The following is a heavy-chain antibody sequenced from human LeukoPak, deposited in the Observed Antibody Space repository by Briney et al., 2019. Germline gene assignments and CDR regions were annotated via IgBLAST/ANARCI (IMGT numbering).Heavy chain of an antibody. J-gene: IGHJ4*02. D-gene: IGHD5-18*01. CDR1: GGSISGYY. CDR2: IYYSGST. Sequence: SETLSLTCTVSGGSISGYYWSWIRQPPGKGLEWIGYIYYSGSTNYNPSLKSRVTISVDTSKNQFSLNLSSVTAADPAVYYCARASGRGYSYAGYFFDYWGQGTLVTVSS. V-gene: IGHV4-59*08. CDR3: ARASGRGYSYAGYFFDY.